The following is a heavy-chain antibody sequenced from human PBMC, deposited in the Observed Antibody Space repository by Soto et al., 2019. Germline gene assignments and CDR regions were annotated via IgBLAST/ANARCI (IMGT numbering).Heavy chain of an antibody. CDR3: ARVPKSGYDDDYSYYGMDV. Sequence: SETLSLTRAVYGESFSGYYWSCIRQPPGKGLEWIGDINHSGCSYSILSLKVRVTISEDTSNYQCSLELSCVTAAVTSVYDCARVPKSGYDDDYSYYGMDVWGQATTVT. D-gene: IGHD5-12*01. J-gene: IGHJ6*02. CDR1: GESFSGYY. CDR2: INHSGCS. V-gene: IGHV4-34*01.